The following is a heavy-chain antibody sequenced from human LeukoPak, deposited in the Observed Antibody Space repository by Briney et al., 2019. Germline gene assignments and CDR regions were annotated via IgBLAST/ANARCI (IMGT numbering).Heavy chain of an antibody. CDR1: GGSISSSSYY. CDR2: IYYSGNT. V-gene: IGHV4-39*07. J-gene: IGHJ4*02. CDR3: ARESNSALPAFDF. D-gene: IGHD4/OR15-4a*01. Sequence: SETLSLTCTVSGGSISSSSYYWGWIRQPPGKGLEWIGSIYYSGNTNYNPSLKSRVTMSVDKSKNQFSLKLSSVTAADTAAYYCARESNSALPAFDFWGQGTLVTVSS.